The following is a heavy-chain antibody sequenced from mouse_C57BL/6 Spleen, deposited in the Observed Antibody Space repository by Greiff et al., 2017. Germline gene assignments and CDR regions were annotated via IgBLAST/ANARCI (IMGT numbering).Heavy chain of an antibody. CDR3: TGGYDYGYAMDY. CDR2: IRLKTDNYAT. V-gene: IGHV6-3*01. J-gene: IGHJ4*01. CDR1: GFTFSDYW. Sequence: EVKLQESGGGLVQPGGSMKLSCVASGFTFSDYWMNWVRQSPEKGLEWVAQIRLKTDNYATHYAESVKGRFTISRDDSKSSVYLQMNNLRAEDTGIYYCTGGYDYGYAMDYWGQGTSVTVSS. D-gene: IGHD2-4*01.